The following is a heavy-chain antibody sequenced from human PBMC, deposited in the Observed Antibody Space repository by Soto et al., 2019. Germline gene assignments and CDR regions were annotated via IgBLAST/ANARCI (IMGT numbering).Heavy chain of an antibody. CDR2: IWYDGSNK. V-gene: IGHV3-33*01. CDR1: VFTCSSYG. J-gene: IGHJ4*02. CDR3: ARGGVAVAGPFDY. D-gene: IGHD6-19*01. Sequence: GSLRLSGAAYVFTCSSYGMHWVRQAPGKGLEWVAVIWYDGSNKYYADSVKGRFTISRDNSKNTLYLQMNSLRAEDTAVYYCARGGVAVAGPFDYWGQGTLVTVSS.